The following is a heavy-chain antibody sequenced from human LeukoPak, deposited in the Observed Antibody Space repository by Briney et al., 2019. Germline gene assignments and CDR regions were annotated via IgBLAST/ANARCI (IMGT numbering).Heavy chain of an antibody. V-gene: IGHV3-48*01. CDR1: GFTFSDYS. D-gene: IGHD5-24*01. CDR3: ARDYKYAFDN. Sequence: GGSLRLSCAASGFTFSDYSMNWVRQAPGKGLEWIPYIGIDSGNTNYADSVKGRFTISGDKAKNSLYLQMNSLRVEDTAVYYCARDYKYAFDNWGQGTLVTVSS. J-gene: IGHJ4*02. CDR2: IGIDSGNT.